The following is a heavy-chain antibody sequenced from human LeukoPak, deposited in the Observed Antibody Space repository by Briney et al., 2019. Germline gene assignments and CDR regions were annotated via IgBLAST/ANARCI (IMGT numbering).Heavy chain of an antibody. CDR1: GGSTSSKYHY. V-gene: IGHV4-39*02. J-gene: IGHJ4*02. CDR3: ASQPTTEIGIDY. CDR2: INYRGTT. D-gene: IGHD4-11*01. Sequence: SETLSLTYTVSGGSTSSKYHYWGRIRQPPGKGLEWTGSINYRGTTYYNPSLRSRVTIFIDTSKNHFSLRLTSVTATDTAVYFCASQPTTEIGIDYWGQGTLVTVSS.